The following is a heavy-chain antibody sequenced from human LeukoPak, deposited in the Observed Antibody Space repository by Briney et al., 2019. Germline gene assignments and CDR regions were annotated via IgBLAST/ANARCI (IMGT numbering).Heavy chain of an antibody. V-gene: IGHV3-7*01. J-gene: IGHJ4*02. CDR1: GFTVSSNY. D-gene: IGHD5-12*01. Sequence: GGSLRLSCAASGFTVSSNYMSWVRQAPGKGLEWVASIKEDGSDKYYVDSVKGRFSISRDNAKNSLFLQMNSLRTEDTAVYYCARGGHFNFDYWGQGTLVIVSS. CDR2: IKEDGSDK. CDR3: ARGGHFNFDY.